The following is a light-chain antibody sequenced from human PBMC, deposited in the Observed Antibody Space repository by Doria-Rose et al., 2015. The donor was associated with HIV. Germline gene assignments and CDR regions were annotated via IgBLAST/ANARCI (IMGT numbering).Light chain of an antibody. CDR1: QSFSSTY. CDR2: DGS. V-gene: IGKV3-20*01. J-gene: IGKJ1*01. Sequence: TQSPGTLSLSPGERATLSCRASQSFSSTYLAWYQQKPGQAPSLLIYDGSTRATGIPDRFSASGYGTDFTLTTNRLEPEDFALYYCDQYGTSWTFGQGTKVEI. CDR3: DQYGTSWT.